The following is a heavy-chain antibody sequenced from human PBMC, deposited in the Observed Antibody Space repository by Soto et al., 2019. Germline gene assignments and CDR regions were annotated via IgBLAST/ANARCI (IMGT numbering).Heavy chain of an antibody. Sequence: GGSLRLSCAASGFTFSSYAMSWVRQAPGKGLEWVSSISGSGDSTYYADSVKGRFSISRDNSKHTLSLQMNSLRADDTAVYYCVKLDYDFWSGYPSLFDYWGQGTLVTVSS. J-gene: IGHJ4*02. D-gene: IGHD3-3*01. CDR3: VKLDYDFWSGYPSLFDY. CDR2: ISGSGDST. V-gene: IGHV3-23*01. CDR1: GFTFSSYA.